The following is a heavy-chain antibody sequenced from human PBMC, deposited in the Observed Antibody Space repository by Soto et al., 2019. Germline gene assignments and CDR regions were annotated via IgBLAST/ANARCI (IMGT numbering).Heavy chain of an antibody. V-gene: IGHV4-34*01. CDR1: GGCLSTNY. CDR3: ARARFDL. CDR2: INYSGST. J-gene: IGHJ5*02. Sequence: SETLSLTCAVCGGCLSTNYWSWIRQPPGKGLEWIGEINYSGSTKYNPSLKSRVTISVDASKNQFSLKVNSVTAADTAVYYCARARFDLWGQGTLVTVSS.